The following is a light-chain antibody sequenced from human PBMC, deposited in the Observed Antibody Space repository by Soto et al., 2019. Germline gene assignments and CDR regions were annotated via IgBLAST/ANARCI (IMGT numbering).Light chain of an antibody. V-gene: IGKV1-39*01. CDR1: QDVSSY. Sequence: DIQLTQSPSPLSASVGDRVYITCRTSQDVSSYLNWYQAKPGKAPKLLVYEASTLESGVPSRFSGSGSGTDFPLTTRSLHPKDSETYYCQQSYGPPPFTFGPGTRV. CDR3: QQSYGPPPFT. J-gene: IGKJ3*01. CDR2: EAS.